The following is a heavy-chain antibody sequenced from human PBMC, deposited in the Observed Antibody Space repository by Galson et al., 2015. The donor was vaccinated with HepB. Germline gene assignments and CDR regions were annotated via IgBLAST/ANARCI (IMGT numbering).Heavy chain of an antibody. Sequence: SVKVSCKASGSMFMSYGFSWVRQAPGQGLEWTGWISAYNANTEYAQKFQGRVTMTTDTVTNTAYMELRSLTSDDTAVYYCARDPGGATTMNDYWGQGTLVTVSS. V-gene: IGHV1-18*01. J-gene: IGHJ4*02. CDR1: GSMFMSYG. CDR3: ARDPGGATTMNDY. CDR2: ISAYNANT. D-gene: IGHD1-26*01.